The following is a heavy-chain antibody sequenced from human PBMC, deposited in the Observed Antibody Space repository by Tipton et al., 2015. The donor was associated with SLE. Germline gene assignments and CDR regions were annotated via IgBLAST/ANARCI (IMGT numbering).Heavy chain of an antibody. J-gene: IGHJ4*02. D-gene: IGHD3-3*01. Sequence: TLSLTCTVSGGSISSGSYYWSWIRQPAGKGLEWIGRIYTSGSTNYNPSLKSRVTISVDTSKNRFSLKLSSVTAADTAVYYCASYDSLGYWGQGTLVTVSS. CDR2: IYTSGST. V-gene: IGHV4-61*02. CDR3: ASYDSLGY. CDR1: GGSISSGSYY.